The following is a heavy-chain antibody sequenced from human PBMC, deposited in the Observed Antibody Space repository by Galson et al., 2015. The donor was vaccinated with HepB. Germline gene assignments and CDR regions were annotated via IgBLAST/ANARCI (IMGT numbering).Heavy chain of an antibody. J-gene: IGHJ4*02. V-gene: IGHV3-33*08. D-gene: IGHD2-2*01. Sequence: SLRLSCAASGFTFSSYGMHWVRQAPGRGLEWVAVIWYDGSNKYYADSVKGRFTISRDNSKNTLYLQMNSLRAEDTAVYYCARGGLRYCSTTSCPLDYWGQGTLVPVSP. CDR2: IWYDGSNK. CDR1: GFTFSSYG. CDR3: ARGGLRYCSTTSCPLDY.